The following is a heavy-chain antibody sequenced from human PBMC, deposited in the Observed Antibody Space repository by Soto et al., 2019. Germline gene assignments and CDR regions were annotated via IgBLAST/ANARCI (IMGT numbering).Heavy chain of an antibody. V-gene: IGHV3-33*06. CDR2: IWYDGSNR. CDR3: AKDLNYYASGISPHGMDV. D-gene: IGHD3-10*01. CDR1: GFTFSDYG. Sequence: QVQLVESGGGVVQPGRSLRLSCAASGFTFSDYGMHWVRQAPGKGLEWVAVIWYDGSNRYYADSVNGRFTISRDNSKNTVYLQMNSLRAEDTAVYYCAKDLNYYASGISPHGMDVWGQGTTVIVSS. J-gene: IGHJ6*02.